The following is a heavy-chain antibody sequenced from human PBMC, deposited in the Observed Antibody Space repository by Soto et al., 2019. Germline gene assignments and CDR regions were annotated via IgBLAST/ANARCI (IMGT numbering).Heavy chain of an antibody. CDR3: ARRRIRPRLSIAAAGTGGWFDP. V-gene: IGHV4-34*01. Sequence: QVQLQQWGAGLLKPSETLSLTCAVYGGSFSGYYWSWIRQPPGKGLEWRGEINHSGSTNYNPSLKSRVTIPVDTSNNQFSLMLSSVTDADTAVYYCARRRIRPRLSIAAAGTGGWFDPWGQGTLVTVSS. D-gene: IGHD6-13*01. CDR2: INHSGST. CDR1: GGSFSGYY. J-gene: IGHJ5*02.